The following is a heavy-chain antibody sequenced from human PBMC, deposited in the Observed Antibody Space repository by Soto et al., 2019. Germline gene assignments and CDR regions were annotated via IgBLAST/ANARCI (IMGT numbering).Heavy chain of an antibody. J-gene: IGHJ5*02. V-gene: IGHV4-39*01. D-gene: IGHD6-25*01. CDR2: IYFTGNT. Sequence: PSETLSLTCSASGGSITSGSHFWGWVRQPPGKGLEWIGTIYFTGNTYYTPSLKSRLTMSIDTSKNEFSLRLNSVTAAGTAVYYCAGQTFTIAAASYGRSNWFDPWGPGTLVTVSS. CDR3: AGQTFTIAAASYGRSNWFDP. CDR1: GGSITSGSHF.